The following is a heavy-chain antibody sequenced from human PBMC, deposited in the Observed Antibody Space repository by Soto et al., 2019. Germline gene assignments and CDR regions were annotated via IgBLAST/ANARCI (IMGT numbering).Heavy chain of an antibody. Sequence: PSETLSLTCTVSGGSISSYYWSWIRQPPGKGLEWIGYIYYSGSTNYNPSLKSRVTISVDTSKNQFSLKLRSVTAADTAVYYCARHRNYDFWSGYYTTLDYWGQGTLVTVSS. V-gene: IGHV4-59*08. CDR1: GGSISSYY. CDR2: IYYSGST. D-gene: IGHD3-3*01. J-gene: IGHJ4*02. CDR3: ARHRNYDFWSGYYTTLDY.